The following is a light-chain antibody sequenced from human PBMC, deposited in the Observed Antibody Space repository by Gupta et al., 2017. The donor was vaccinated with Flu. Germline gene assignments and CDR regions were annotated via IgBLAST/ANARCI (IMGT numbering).Light chain of an antibody. J-gene: IGLJ2*01. V-gene: IGLV3-21*02. CDR2: DDS. Sequence: SYVLTQAPSVSVAPGQTARITCGGNNIGSKSVHWYQQKPGQAPILVGYDDSDRPSGIPERLSGSKSGNTATLTISRVEAGDEADYYCQVGDSSSDHVVFGGGTKLTVL. CDR1: NIGSKS. CDR3: QVGDSSSDHVV.